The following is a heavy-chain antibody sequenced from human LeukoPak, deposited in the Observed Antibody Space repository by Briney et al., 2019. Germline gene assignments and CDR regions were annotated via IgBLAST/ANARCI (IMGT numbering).Heavy chain of an antibody. CDR2: IYYRGST. Sequence: PSETLSLTRTVSGGSISSSSYYWGWIRQPPGKGLEWIGSIYYRGSTYYNPSLKSRVTISVDTSKNQFSLKLSSVTAADTAVYYCARHTGSFRWFDPWGQGTLVTVSS. CDR3: ARHTGSFRWFDP. J-gene: IGHJ5*02. V-gene: IGHV4-39*01. CDR1: GGSISSSSYY. D-gene: IGHD2-15*01.